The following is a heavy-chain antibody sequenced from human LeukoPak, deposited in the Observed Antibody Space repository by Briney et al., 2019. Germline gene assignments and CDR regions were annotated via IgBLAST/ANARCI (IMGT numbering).Heavy chain of an antibody. Sequence: SETLSLTCRVSGGDITTSIRSIGSYYWSWLRQPPGKGLEWIGYVYDSGSADYNPSLKSRVTISVDMPKNHFSLKLTSVTAADTAIYYCARAPYYYDSGGYWSKPRYFDYWGQGIPVTVSS. CDR1: GGDITTSIRSIGSYY. CDR3: ARAPYYYDSGGYWSKPRYFDY. J-gene: IGHJ4*02. CDR2: VYDSGSA. V-gene: IGHV4-61*03. D-gene: IGHD3-22*01.